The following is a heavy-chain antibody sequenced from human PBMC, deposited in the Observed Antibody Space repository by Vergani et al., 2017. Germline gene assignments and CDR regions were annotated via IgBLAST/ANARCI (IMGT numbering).Heavy chain of an antibody. Sequence: EVQLVESGGGLVKPGGSLRLSCAASGFTFCSYSMNWVRQAPGKGLEWVSSISSSSSYIYYADSVKGRFTISRDNAKNSLYLQMNSLRDEATAVYYCARRYCSGGSWYFDYWGQGTLVTGSS. D-gene: IGHD2-15*01. CDR2: ISSSSSYI. CDR3: ARRYCSGGSWYFDY. CDR1: GFTFCSYS. J-gene: IGHJ4*02. V-gene: IGHV3-21*01.